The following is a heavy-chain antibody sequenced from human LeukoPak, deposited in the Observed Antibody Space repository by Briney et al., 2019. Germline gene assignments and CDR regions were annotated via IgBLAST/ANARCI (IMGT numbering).Heavy chain of an antibody. D-gene: IGHD5-24*01. V-gene: IGHV1-46*01. CDR2: INPSGGST. Sequence: GASVKVSCKAPGYTFSSYYMHWVRQAPGQGLEWMGIINPSGGSTSYAQKFQGRVTMTRDTSTSTVYMELSSLRSEDTAVYYCARERDGYHYFLAPSEKPNDKLCYWGQGTLVTVSS. CDR3: ARERDGYHYFLAPSEKPNDKLCY. J-gene: IGHJ4*02. CDR1: GYTFSSYY.